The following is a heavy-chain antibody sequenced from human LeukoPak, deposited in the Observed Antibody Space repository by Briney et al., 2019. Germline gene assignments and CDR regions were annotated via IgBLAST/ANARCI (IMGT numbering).Heavy chain of an antibody. J-gene: IGHJ4*02. CDR2: INHSGST. CDR1: GGSFSGYY. V-gene: IGHV4-34*01. CDR3: ARVGSGYSYGSFDY. D-gene: IGHD5-18*01. Sequence: PSETLSLTCAVYGGSFSGYYWSWIRQPPGKGLEWIGEINHSGSTNYNPSLKSRVTISGDTSKNQFSLKLSSVTVADTAVYYCARVGSGYSYGSFDYWGQGTLVTVSS.